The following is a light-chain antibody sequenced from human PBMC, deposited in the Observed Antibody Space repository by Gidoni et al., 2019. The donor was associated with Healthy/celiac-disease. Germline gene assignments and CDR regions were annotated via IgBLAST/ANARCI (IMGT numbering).Light chain of an antibody. CDR3: QQSYSTPWT. CDR1: QSISSY. V-gene: IGKV1-39*01. CDR2: AAS. Sequence: IHMTQSPSSLSASVGDRVTITCRASQSISSYLNWYQQKPGKAPKLLIYAASSLQSGVPSRFSGSGSGTDFTLTISSLQPEDVATYYCQQSYSTPWTFGQGTKVEIK. J-gene: IGKJ1*01.